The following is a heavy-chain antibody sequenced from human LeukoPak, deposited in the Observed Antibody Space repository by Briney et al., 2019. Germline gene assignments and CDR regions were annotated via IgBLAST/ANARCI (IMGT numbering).Heavy chain of an antibody. J-gene: IGHJ5*02. CDR2: INPNSGGT. V-gene: IGHV1-2*02. CDR1: GYTFTGYY. Sequence: ASVKVSCKASGYTFTGYYMHWVRQAPGQGLEWMGWINPNSGGTNYAQKFQGRVTMTRDTSISTAYMELSWLRSDDTAVYYCARDQSSSLTSWFDPWGQGTLVTVSS. CDR3: ARDQSSSLTSWFDP. D-gene: IGHD6-13*01.